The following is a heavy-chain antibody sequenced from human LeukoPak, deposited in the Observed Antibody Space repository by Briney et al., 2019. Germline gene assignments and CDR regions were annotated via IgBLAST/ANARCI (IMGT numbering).Heavy chain of an antibody. J-gene: IGHJ4*02. Sequence: SETLSLTCTVSGGSISSGSYYWSWIRQPAGKGLEWIGRIYTSGSTNYNPSLKSRVTISVDTSKNQFSLKLSSVTAADTAVYYCARIAAAERHFDYWGQGTLVTVSS. CDR2: IYTSGST. V-gene: IGHV4-61*02. CDR3: ARIAAAERHFDY. CDR1: GGSISSGSYY. D-gene: IGHD2-2*01.